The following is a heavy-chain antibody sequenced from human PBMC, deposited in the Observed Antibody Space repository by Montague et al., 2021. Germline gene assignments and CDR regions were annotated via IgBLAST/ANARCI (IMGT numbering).Heavy chain of an antibody. V-gene: IGHV3-74*01. D-gene: IGHD6-13*01. CDR3: ARNLASAAPGAFDI. J-gene: IGHJ3*02. CDR1: GFSFSSYW. CDR2: ITLDGSST. Sequence: SLRLSCAASGFSFSSYWMPWVRQAPGKGLLWVSRITLDGSSTTFADSVKGRFTTSRDNAKATLYLQMNSLRVEDTAVYYCARNLASAAPGAFDIWGQGTMVTVSS.